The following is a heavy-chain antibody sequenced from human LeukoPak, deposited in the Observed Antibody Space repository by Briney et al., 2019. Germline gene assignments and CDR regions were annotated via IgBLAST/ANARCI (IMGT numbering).Heavy chain of an antibody. D-gene: IGHD2-2*01. CDR1: GFTFSSYT. Sequence: GGSLRLSCAASGFTFSSYTMNWVRQAPGKGLEWVSSFSRSGPYIYYADSVKGRFTTSRDNAKNSLYLQMNSVSAEDTAVYYCARVSAAMTRWHFDLWGRGTLVTVSS. J-gene: IGHJ2*01. V-gene: IGHV3-21*01. CDR3: ARVSAAMTRWHFDL. CDR2: FSRSGPYI.